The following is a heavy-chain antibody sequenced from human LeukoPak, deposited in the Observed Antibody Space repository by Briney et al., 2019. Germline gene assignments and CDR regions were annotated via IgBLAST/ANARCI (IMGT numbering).Heavy chain of an antibody. CDR3: ARDVSPRCVAAAMLPLRKYFDFYMDV. J-gene: IGHJ6*03. D-gene: IGHD2-2*01. CDR1: GYIVTTFY. CDR2: INPQGGTT. V-gene: IGHV1-46*01. Sequence: ASVKVSCKASGYIVTTFYMHWVRQAPGQGLEWLGIINPQGGTTSYAEKFQGRVSRTRDVAKNTVFMELRNLISDDTAVYFCARDVSPRCVAAAMLPLRKYFDFYMDVWGKGTMVT.